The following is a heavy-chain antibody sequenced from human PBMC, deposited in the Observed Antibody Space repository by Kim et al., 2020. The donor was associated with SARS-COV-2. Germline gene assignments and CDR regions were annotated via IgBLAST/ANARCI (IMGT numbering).Heavy chain of an antibody. Sequence: ASVKVSCKTSGYTFTSNSVSWVRQAPGQGLEWMGWISSYSGQTNYAQKLQGRVTMTTDTSTSTAYMELRTLRSDDTATYFCARDRGQQLVTGVFDDWGQGTLVTVS. J-gene: IGHJ4*02. CDR3: ARDRGQQLVTGVFDD. V-gene: IGHV1-18*04. CDR1: GYTFTSNS. CDR2: ISSYSGQT. D-gene: IGHD6-13*01.